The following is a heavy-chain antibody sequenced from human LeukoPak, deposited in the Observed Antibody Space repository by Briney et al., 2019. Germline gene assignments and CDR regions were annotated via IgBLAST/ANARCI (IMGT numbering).Heavy chain of an antibody. Sequence: SETLSLTCTVSGGSISSSSYYWGWIRQPPGTGLEWIGSIYYSGSTYYNPSLKSRVTISVDTSKNQFSLNLTSVTTADTAVYYCARVSCSSTSCPRRDALDVWGQGTMVTVSS. D-gene: IGHD2-2*01. CDR1: GGSISSSSYY. J-gene: IGHJ3*01. CDR2: IYYSGST. CDR3: ARVSCSSTSCPRRDALDV. V-gene: IGHV4-39*07.